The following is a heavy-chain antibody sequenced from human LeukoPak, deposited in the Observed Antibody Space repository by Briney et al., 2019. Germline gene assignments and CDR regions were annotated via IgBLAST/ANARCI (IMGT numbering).Heavy chain of an antibody. D-gene: IGHD3-10*01. Sequence: GASVKVSCMASGYTFTSYYMHWVRQAPGQGLEWMGIINPSGGSTSYAQKFQGRVTMTRDTSTSTVYMELSSLRSEDTAVYYCARDRALAPVDYWGQGTLVTVSS. J-gene: IGHJ4*02. V-gene: IGHV1-46*01. CDR2: INPSGGST. CDR3: ARDRALAPVDY. CDR1: GYTFTSYY.